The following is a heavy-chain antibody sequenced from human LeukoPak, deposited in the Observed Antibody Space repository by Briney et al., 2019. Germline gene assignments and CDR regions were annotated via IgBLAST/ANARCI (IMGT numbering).Heavy chain of an antibody. J-gene: IGHJ4*02. CDR1: GGSISTHY. V-gene: IGHV4-59*11. Sequence: SETLSLTCTVSGGSISTHYWNWIRQAPGKGLEWLGYIYNIGRSNYSPSLRNRITMSLDTSTNQLSLKVSSLTAADTAAYYCARSSDIYYFDQWGQGTLVTVSS. D-gene: IGHD3-3*02. CDR3: ARSSDIYYFDQ. CDR2: IYNIGRS.